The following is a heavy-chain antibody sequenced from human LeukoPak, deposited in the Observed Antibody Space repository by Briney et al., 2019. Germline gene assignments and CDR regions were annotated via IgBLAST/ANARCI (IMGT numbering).Heavy chain of an antibody. D-gene: IGHD5-12*01. CDR3: ARSTDIVATSGADY. J-gene: IGHJ4*02. Sequence: EASVKVSCKASGYTFTSYYMHWVRQAPGQGLEWMGWFNPRSGGTNYAQRFQDRVAMTRDTSISTAYMEVSSLRSDDTAVYYCARSTDIVATSGADYWGQGTLVTVSS. CDR2: FNPRSGGT. V-gene: IGHV1-2*02. CDR1: GYTFTSYY.